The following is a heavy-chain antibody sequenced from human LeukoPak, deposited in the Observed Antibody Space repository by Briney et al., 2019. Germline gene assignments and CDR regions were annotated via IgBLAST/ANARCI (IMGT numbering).Heavy chain of an antibody. CDR1: GGTFSSYA. Sequence: ASVKVSCKASGGTFSSYAISWVRQAPGQGLEWMGGIIPIFGTANYAQKFQGRVTITADESTSTAYMELSSLRSEDTAVYYCARDRGENSSWYYFDYWGQGTLFTVSS. V-gene: IGHV1-69*13. CDR3: ARDRGENSSWYYFDY. D-gene: IGHD6-13*01. J-gene: IGHJ4*02. CDR2: IIPIFGTA.